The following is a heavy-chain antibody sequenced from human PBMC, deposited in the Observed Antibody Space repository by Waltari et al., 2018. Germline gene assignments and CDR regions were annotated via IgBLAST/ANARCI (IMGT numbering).Heavy chain of an antibody. J-gene: IGHJ3*02. CDR1: GFTFSSYW. Sequence: EVQLVESGGGLIQPGGSLRLSCAASGFTFSSYWMHWVRQAPGKGLVGVERINSEGSRTSNADSVKGRFTISRDNAKNTLYLQMNSLRAEDTAMYYCASGNSHAFDIWGQGTMVTVSS. D-gene: IGHD1-7*01. CDR3: ASGNSHAFDI. V-gene: IGHV3-74*01. CDR2: INSEGSRT.